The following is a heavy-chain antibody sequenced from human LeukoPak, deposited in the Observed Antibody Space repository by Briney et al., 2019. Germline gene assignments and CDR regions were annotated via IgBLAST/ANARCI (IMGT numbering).Heavy chain of an antibody. V-gene: IGHV1-69*05. CDR2: IIPIFGTA. D-gene: IGHD2-8*01. Sequence: GASVKVSCKASGGTFSSYAISWVRQAPGQGLEWMGRIIPIFGTANYAQKSQGRVTITTDESTSTAYMELSSLRSEDTAVYYCARVRGYCTNGVCYTGGYYYMDVWGKGTTVTVSS. CDR3: ARVRGYCTNGVCYTGGYYYMDV. J-gene: IGHJ6*03. CDR1: GGTFSSYA.